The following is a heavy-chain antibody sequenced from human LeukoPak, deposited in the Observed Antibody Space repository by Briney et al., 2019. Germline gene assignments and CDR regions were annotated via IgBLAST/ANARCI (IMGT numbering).Heavy chain of an antibody. V-gene: IGHV4-39*07. CDR2: IYYSGSI. J-gene: IGHJ4*02. D-gene: IGHD2-2*01. CDR1: GGSISSSSYY. CDR3: ARGLGYCSSTSCQYFDY. Sequence: SETLSLTCTVSGGSISSSSYYWGWIRQPPGKGLEWIGSIYYSGSIYYNPSLKSRVTISVDTSKNQFSLKLSSVTAADTAVYYCARGLGYCSSTSCQYFDYWGQGTLVTVSS.